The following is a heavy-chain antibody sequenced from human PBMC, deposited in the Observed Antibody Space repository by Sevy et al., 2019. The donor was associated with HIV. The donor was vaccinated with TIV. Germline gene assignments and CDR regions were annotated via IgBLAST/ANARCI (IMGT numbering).Heavy chain of an antibody. CDR2: IYSGGST. CDR1: GFTVSSNY. Sequence: GESLKISCAASGFTVSSNYMSWVRQAPGKGLEWVSVIYSGGSTYYADSVKGRFTISRDNSKNTLYLQMNSLRAEDTAVYYCARDRAVGGTTNAFDIWGQGTMVTVSS. CDR3: ARDRAVGGTTNAFDI. J-gene: IGHJ3*02. V-gene: IGHV3-53*01. D-gene: IGHD1-26*01.